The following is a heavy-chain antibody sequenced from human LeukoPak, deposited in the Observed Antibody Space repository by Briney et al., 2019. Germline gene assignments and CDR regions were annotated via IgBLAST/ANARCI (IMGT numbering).Heavy chain of an antibody. J-gene: IGHJ4*02. V-gene: IGHV3-48*03. Sequence: GGSLRLSCAASGFTFSTYEMNWVRQAPGKGLEWVSYISSSATIYYADSVKGRFTISRDNAKNSLYLQMNSLRAEDTAVYYCARDLRYIVGAAGSDYWGQGTLVTVSS. CDR2: ISSSATI. CDR1: GFTFSTYE. D-gene: IGHD1-26*01. CDR3: ARDLRYIVGAAGSDY.